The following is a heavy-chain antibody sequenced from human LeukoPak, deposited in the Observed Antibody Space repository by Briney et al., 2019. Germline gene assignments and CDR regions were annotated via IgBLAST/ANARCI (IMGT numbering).Heavy chain of an antibody. CDR1: GGSISTYY. J-gene: IGHJ2*01. Sequence: SETLSFTCTASGGSISTYYWSWIRQPPGKGLEWIGYVYYTGSTNYNPSLKSRVTISVDTSKNQFSLKLTSVTAADTAVYYCAKDGGGGYVTDWYFDLWGRGTLVAVSS. V-gene: IGHV4-59*01. D-gene: IGHD5-12*01. CDR2: VYYTGST. CDR3: AKDGGGGYVTDWYFDL.